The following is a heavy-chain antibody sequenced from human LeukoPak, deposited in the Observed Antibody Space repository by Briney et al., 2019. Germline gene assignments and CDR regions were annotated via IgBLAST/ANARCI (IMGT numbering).Heavy chain of an antibody. CDR3: ARDAGDLDY. V-gene: IGHV4-39*07. CDR1: GGSISSSSYY. J-gene: IGHJ4*02. CDR2: IYYSGST. D-gene: IGHD4-17*01. Sequence: SETLSLTCTVSGGSISSSSYYWGWIRQPPGKGLEWIGSIYYSGSTCYNPSLKSRVIISVDTSKNQFSLKLTSVTAADTAVYYCARDAGDLDYWGQGTLATASS.